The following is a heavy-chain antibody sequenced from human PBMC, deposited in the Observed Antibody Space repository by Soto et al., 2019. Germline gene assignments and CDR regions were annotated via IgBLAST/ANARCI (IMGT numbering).Heavy chain of an antibody. D-gene: IGHD6-19*01. CDR1: GYTFTSYG. CDR2: ISAYNGNT. Sequence: ASVKVYCKAYGYTFTSYGISCARPAPGQGLEWMGWISAYNGNTNDAQKLQGRVTMTTDTSTSTAYMELRSLRSDDTAVYYCARYHPQSRRTRYSSGSVPYYFDYWGQGTMVTVSS. V-gene: IGHV1-18*01. CDR3: ARYHPQSRRTRYSSGSVPYYFDY. J-gene: IGHJ4*02.